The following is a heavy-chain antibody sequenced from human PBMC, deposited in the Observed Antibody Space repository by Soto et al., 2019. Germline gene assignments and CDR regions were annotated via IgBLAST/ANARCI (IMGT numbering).Heavy chain of an antibody. V-gene: IGHV3-66*01. Sequence: EVQLVESGGGLVQPGGSLRLSCAASGFTVSGIYMSWVRQAPGKGLEWVSLLYSDDSTYYADSVKGRFSLSRDNSKNTLFLQMNSLRAEDTAVYYCASVDALSAGVHYWGQGTLVTVSS. CDR1: GFTVSGIY. D-gene: IGHD2-8*01. CDR3: ASVDALSAGVHY. J-gene: IGHJ4*02. CDR2: LYSDDST.